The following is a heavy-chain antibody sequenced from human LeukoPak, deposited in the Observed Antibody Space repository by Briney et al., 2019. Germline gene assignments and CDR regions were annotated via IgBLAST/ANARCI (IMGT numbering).Heavy chain of an antibody. CDR2: ISAYNGNT. CDR1: GYTFTSYG. Sequence: GASVKVSCKASGYTFTSYGISWVRQAPGQGLEWMGWISAYNGNTNYAQKLQGRVTMTTDTSTSTAYMELRSLRSDDTAVYYCARTRGGYDSSGYQGYWGQGTLVTVSS. CDR3: ARTRGGYDSSGYQGY. D-gene: IGHD3-22*01. J-gene: IGHJ4*02. V-gene: IGHV1-18*01.